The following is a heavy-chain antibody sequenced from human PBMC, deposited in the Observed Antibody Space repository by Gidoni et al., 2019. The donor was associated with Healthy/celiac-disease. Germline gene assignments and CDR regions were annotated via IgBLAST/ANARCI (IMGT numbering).Heavy chain of an antibody. D-gene: IGHD3-22*01. CDR2: IIPIFGTA. CDR1: GGTVSSYA. Sequence: QVQLVQSGAEVKKPGSSVKVSCKASGGTVSSYAISWVRQAPGQGLEWMGGIIPIFGTANYAQKFQGRVTITADKSTSTAYMELSSLRSEDTAVYYCARDLGDYYDSSGYYYVGQYFDYWGQGTLVTVSS. J-gene: IGHJ4*02. CDR3: ARDLGDYYDSSGYYYVGQYFDY. V-gene: IGHV1-69*06.